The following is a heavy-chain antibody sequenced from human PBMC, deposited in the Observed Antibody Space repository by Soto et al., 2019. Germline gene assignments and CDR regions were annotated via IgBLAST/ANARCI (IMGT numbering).Heavy chain of an antibody. J-gene: IGHJ6*02. D-gene: IGHD3-3*01. Sequence: GESLKISCKGSGYSFTIYWIGWVRQMPGKGLEWMGIIYPSDSDTRYSPSFQGQVTISADKSISTAYLQWSSLKASDTAMYYCASSTIFGVVTHYYYYGMDVWGQGTTVTVSS. CDR1: GYSFTIYW. CDR2: IYPSDSDT. CDR3: ASSTIFGVVTHYYYYGMDV. V-gene: IGHV5-51*01.